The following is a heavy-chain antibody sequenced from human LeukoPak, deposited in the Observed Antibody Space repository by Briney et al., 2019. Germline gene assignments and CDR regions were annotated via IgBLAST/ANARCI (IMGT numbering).Heavy chain of an antibody. V-gene: IGHV3-7*01. Sequence: GGSLRLSCAASAFTFSTYWMTWVRQAPGMGLEWVANINQDGSEKHYVDSVEGRFTISRDNAKNSLYLQMNSLRADDTAVYSCARGQRRHIDMAPSFDYWGQGTLVTVSS. CDR2: INQDGSEK. CDR1: AFTFSTYW. CDR3: ARGQRRHIDMAPSFDY. D-gene: IGHD5-24*01. J-gene: IGHJ4*02.